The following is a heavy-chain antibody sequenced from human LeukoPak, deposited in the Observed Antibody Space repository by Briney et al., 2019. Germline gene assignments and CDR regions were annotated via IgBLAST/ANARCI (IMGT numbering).Heavy chain of an antibody. CDR1: GGSISSYY. Sequence: SETLSLTCTVSGGSISSYYWSWIRQPPGKGLEWIGYIYYSGSTNYNPSLKSRVTISVDTSKNQFSLKLSSVTAADTAVYYCARDPGGEVPHWYFDLWGRGTLVTVSS. CDR3: ARDPGGEVPHWYFDL. V-gene: IGHV4-59*12. J-gene: IGHJ2*01. D-gene: IGHD3-16*01. CDR2: IYYSGST.